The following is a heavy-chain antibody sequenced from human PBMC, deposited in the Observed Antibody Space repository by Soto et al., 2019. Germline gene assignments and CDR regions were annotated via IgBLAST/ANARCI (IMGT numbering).Heavy chain of an antibody. CDR3: ARSIAVPSSHIDH. CDR1: GGSMSGYY. V-gene: IGHV4-59*01. D-gene: IGHD6-6*01. Sequence: SETLSLTCRVSGGSMSGYYWSWIRQAPGKGLEWIGYVYYTGSTNYNPSLQSRVTISVDTSNKQFSLSLRLVTAADTAVYFCARSIAVPSSHIDHWGQGIRVTVAS. J-gene: IGHJ4*02. CDR2: VYYTGST.